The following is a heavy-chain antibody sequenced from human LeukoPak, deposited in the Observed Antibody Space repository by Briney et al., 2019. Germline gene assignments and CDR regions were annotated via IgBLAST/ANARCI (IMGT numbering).Heavy chain of an antibody. CDR3: ARDSTKRNYYYGMDV. D-gene: IGHD2-8*01. CDR2: ISAYNGNT. Sequence: GASVKVSCKASGYTFTSYGISWVRQAPGQGLEWMGWISAYNGNTNYAQKLQGRVTMTTDTSTSTAYMELRSLRSDDTAVYYCARDSTKRNYYYGMDVGAKGPTATVP. J-gene: IGHJ6*04. CDR1: GYTFTSYG. V-gene: IGHV1-18*01.